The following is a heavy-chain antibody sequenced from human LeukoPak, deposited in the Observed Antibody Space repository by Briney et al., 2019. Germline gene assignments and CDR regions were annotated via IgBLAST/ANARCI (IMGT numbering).Heavy chain of an antibody. J-gene: IGHJ4*02. Sequence: PGGSLRLSCAASGFTFSSYCMHWVRQAPGKGLEWVPLIWYDGSNKYHADSVKGRFTISRDNSKNTVYLQMNSLRAEDTAVYYCARGFKHYYDSSGYYYYFDYWGQGTLVTVSS. CDR2: IWYDGSNK. V-gene: IGHV3-33*01. CDR3: ARGFKHYYDSSGYYYYFDY. D-gene: IGHD3-22*01. CDR1: GFTFSSYC.